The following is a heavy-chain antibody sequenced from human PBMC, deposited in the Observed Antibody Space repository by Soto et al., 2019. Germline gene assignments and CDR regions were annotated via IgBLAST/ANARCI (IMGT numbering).Heavy chain of an antibody. Sequence: SETLSLTCAVYGGSFSAYYWSWIRQPPGKGLEWIGEINHSGSTNYNPSLKSRVTISVDTSKNQFSLKLSSVTAADTAVYYCARGRRSMILVAAQFKYNWFDPWGQGTLVTVSS. J-gene: IGHJ5*02. CDR2: INHSGST. D-gene: IGHD5-12*01. CDR3: ARGRRSMILVAAQFKYNWFDP. V-gene: IGHV4-34*01. CDR1: GGSFSAYY.